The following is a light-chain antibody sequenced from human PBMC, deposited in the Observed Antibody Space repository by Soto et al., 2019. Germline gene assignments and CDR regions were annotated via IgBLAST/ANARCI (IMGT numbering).Light chain of an antibody. CDR3: QHYNSYSET. Sequence: DLQMTQSPSTLSASVGDRVTITCRASQSISSWLAWYQQKPGKAPKVLIYKASSLQSGVPLRFSGSGSGTEFTLTISSLQPDDFATYYCQHYNSYSETFGQGTKVEIK. V-gene: IGKV1-5*03. CDR1: QSISSW. CDR2: KAS. J-gene: IGKJ1*01.